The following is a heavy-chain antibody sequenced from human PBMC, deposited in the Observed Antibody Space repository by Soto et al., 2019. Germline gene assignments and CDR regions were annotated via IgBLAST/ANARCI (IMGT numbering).Heavy chain of an antibody. CDR1: GGSFSSYY. V-gene: IGHV4-4*07. Sequence: PSETLSLTCTVSGGSFSSYYWSWIRQPAGKGLEWIGRIYTSGSTNYTPSPKSLVTMSVVTSKNPFSLKLSPVTAAETDVYYWPRGPGSSYGCPCYFDYWGQGTLVTVSS. D-gene: IGHD5-18*01. J-gene: IGHJ4*02. CDR2: IYTSGST. CDR3: PRGPGSSYGCPCYFDY.